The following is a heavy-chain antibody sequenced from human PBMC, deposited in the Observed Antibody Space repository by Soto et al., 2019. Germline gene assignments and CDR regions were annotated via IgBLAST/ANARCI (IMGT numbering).Heavy chain of an antibody. CDR2: IIPTFGTP. CDR1: GVTFSGQD. V-gene: IGHV1-69*13. CDR3: ATNEGRDGYRFDY. J-gene: IGHJ4*02. Sequence: ASVKVSCKASGVTFSGQDMRWVRQAPGQGLEWMGGIIPTFGTPQYAEKFQDRVTITADESTSTAYMELSSLTSEDTAVYYCATNEGRDGYRFDYWGQGTLVTVSS. D-gene: IGHD5-12*01.